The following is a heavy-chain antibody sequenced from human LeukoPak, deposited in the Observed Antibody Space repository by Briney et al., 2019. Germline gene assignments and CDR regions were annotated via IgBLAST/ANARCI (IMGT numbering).Heavy chain of an antibody. V-gene: IGHV3-30-3*01. CDR2: ISYDGSNK. Sequence: QAGGSLRLSCAASGFTFSSYAMHWVRQAPGKGLEWVAVISYDGSNKYYADSVKGRFTISRDNSKNTLYLQMNSLGAEDTAVYYCGEGNDAFDIWGQGTMVTVSS. D-gene: IGHD1-26*01. CDR3: GEGNDAFDI. J-gene: IGHJ3*02. CDR1: GFTFSSYA.